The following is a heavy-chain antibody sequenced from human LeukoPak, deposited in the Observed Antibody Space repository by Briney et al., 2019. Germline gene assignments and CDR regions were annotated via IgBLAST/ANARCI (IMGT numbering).Heavy chain of an antibody. CDR3: ARDLEIAAAGPYYYYMDV. V-gene: IGHV4-59*01. D-gene: IGHD6-13*01. J-gene: IGHJ6*03. CDR1: GGSISSYY. Sequence: SETLSLTCTVSGGSISSYYWSWIRQSPGKGLEWIGYIYYSGSTNYNPSLKSRVTISVDTSKNQFSLKLSSVTAADTAVYYCARDLEIAAAGPYYYYMDVWGKGTTVTVSS. CDR2: IYYSGST.